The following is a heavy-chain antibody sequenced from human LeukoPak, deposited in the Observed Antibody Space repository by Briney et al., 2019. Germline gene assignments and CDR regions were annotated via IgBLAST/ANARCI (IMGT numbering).Heavy chain of an antibody. CDR1: GFTFSSYA. V-gene: IGHV3-48*03. CDR2: ISSGGSTI. J-gene: IGHJ4*02. CDR3: ARGVRLSGYVDY. Sequence: NPGGSLRLSCAASGFTFSSYAMHWVRQAPGKGLEWVSYISSGGSTIYYADSVKGRFTISRDNAKNSLYLQMNSLRAEDTAVYYCARGVRLSGYVDYWGQGTLVTVSS. D-gene: IGHD3-3*01.